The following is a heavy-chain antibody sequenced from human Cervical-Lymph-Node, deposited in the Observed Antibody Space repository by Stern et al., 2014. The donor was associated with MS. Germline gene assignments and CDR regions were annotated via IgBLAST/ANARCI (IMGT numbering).Heavy chain of an antibody. Sequence: QVQLVESGGGVVQSGRSLRLSCAASGFTFSSYAMDWVRQAPGKGLEWVALISYDGSNKYYADSVKGRFTISRANYKNTLYLQLNSLTPEDTAVYYCARDSSSWYNVFDIWGQGTMVTVSS. D-gene: IGHD6-13*01. J-gene: IGHJ3*02. CDR2: ISYDGSNK. CDR3: ARDSSSWYNVFDI. V-gene: IGHV3-30*01. CDR1: GFTFSSYA.